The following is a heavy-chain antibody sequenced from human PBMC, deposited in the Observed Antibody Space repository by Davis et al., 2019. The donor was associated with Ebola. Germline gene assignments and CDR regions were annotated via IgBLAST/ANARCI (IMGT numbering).Heavy chain of an antibody. Sequence: PPETLSLTCTLSGASVTVSNSYCGWIRDSPGKGLQYIGNIYYNDNTYYNPSLKRPVTISVDTSKNQFSLKLTSVTAADTAVYYCARDRDNWNWGGFDPWGQGTLVTVSS. V-gene: IGHV4-39*07. CDR1: GASVTVSNSY. CDR2: IYYNDNT. D-gene: IGHD1-1*01. CDR3: ARDRDNWNWGGFDP. J-gene: IGHJ5*02.